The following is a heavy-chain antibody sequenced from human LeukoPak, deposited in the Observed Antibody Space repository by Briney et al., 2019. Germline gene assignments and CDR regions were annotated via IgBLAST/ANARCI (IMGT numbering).Heavy chain of an antibody. CDR3: ARGAKQEFDF. D-gene: IGHD1/OR15-1a*01. V-gene: IGHV1-46*02. CDR1: GHTFNNHF. J-gene: IGHJ4*02. Sequence: ASVKVSCKSSGHTFNNHFIHWVRQAPGQGLEWMGMINPRDGTTRTLQKFQGRVTMTRDTSTSTLYMGLSSLRSEDTATYFCARGAKQEFDFWGQGTLVTVSS. CDR2: INPRDGTT.